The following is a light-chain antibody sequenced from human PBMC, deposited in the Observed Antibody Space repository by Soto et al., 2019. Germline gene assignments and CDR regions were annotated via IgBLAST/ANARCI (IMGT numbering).Light chain of an antibody. Sequence: IVMTQSPATLSLSPGARATLSCRASQSVSTNVAWYQQRPGQALSLLIYGASTRASGCPSRFTGSASATEFTLTISSLQSEEFARYYCQQYDNWPPGITFGQGTRLEI. CDR2: GAS. CDR1: QSVSTN. J-gene: IGKJ5*01. V-gene: IGKV3-15*01. CDR3: QQYDNWPPGIT.